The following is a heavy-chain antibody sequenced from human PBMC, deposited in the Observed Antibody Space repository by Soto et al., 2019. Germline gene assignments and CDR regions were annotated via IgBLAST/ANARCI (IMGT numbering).Heavy chain of an antibody. D-gene: IGHD3-22*01. Sequence: SVHVSCKPSGGTFSSYAISWVRQAPGQGLEWMGGIIPIFGTANYAQKFQGRVTITADKSTSTAYMELSSLRSEDTAVYYCARSQTYYYDSSGYSEGFFDYWGQGTLVTVSS. CDR2: IIPIFGTA. V-gene: IGHV1-69*06. CDR1: GGTFSSYA. J-gene: IGHJ4*02. CDR3: ARSQTYYYDSSGYSEGFFDY.